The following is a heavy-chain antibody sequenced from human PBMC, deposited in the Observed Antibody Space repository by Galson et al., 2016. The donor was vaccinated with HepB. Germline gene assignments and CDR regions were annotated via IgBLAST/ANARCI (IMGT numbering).Heavy chain of an antibody. D-gene: IGHD2-21*02. CDR2: VHESGNT. J-gene: IGHJ4*02. Sequence: SETLSLTCIVSGDSMTSNTYFWGWIRQSPGKGLEWIGSVHESGNTPYNPSLTTRLSISIDASKKQFSLKLTSVTAADTAVYYCVRHADKTNQIVTAFDYWGRGTPVTVSS. CDR1: GDSMTSNTYF. V-gene: IGHV4-39*01. CDR3: VRHADKTNQIVTAFDY.